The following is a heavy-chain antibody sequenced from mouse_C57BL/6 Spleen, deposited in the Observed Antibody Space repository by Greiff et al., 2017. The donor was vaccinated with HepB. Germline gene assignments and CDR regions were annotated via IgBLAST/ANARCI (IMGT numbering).Heavy chain of an antibody. CDR3: AMRRSNYENAMDY. CDR2: ISSGSSTI. D-gene: IGHD2-5*01. V-gene: IGHV5-17*01. Sequence: EVHLVESGGGLVKPGGSLKLSCAASGFTFSDYGMHWVRQAPEKGLEWVAYISSGSSTIYYADTVKGRFTISRDNAKNTLFLQMTSLRSEDTAMYYCAMRRSNYENAMDYWGQGTSVTVSS. CDR1: GFTFSDYG. J-gene: IGHJ4*01.